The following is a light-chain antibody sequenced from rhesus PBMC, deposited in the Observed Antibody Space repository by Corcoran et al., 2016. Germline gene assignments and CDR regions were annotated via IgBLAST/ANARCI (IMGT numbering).Light chain of an antibody. Sequence: DIQMTQSPSSLSASVGDRVTITCRASENVNNYLNWYQQTPGKAPKLLIYKASTLQIGVPARFRGSGCGTDYTFTINSLQPEDVATYYCQHGNDTPFTFGPGTKLDIK. CDR2: KAS. J-gene: IGKJ3*01. CDR1: ENVNNY. CDR3: QHGNDTPFT. V-gene: IGKV1-74*01.